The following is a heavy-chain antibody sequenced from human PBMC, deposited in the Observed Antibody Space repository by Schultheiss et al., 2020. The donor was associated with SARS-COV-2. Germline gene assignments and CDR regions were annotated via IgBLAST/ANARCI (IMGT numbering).Heavy chain of an antibody. Sequence: GESLKISCAASGFAFSSYALHWVRQAPGKGLEWVAVISYDGSNKYYADSVKGRFTISRDNSKNTLYLQMNSLRAEDTAVYYCAREGSSSSSLPYYYYYYGMDVWGQGTTVTVSS. CDR1: GFAFSSYA. CDR3: AREGSSSSSLPYYYYYYGMDV. V-gene: IGHV3-30*07. CDR2: ISYDGSNK. J-gene: IGHJ6*02. D-gene: IGHD6-6*01.